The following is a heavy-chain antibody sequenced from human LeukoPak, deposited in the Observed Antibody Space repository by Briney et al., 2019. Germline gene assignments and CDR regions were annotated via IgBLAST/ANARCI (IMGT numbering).Heavy chain of an antibody. CDR2: IYYSGST. CDR3: ARAPEFSSGWLLDC. D-gene: IGHD6-19*01. Sequence: SQTLSLTCTVSGGSISSGGYYWSWIRQHPGKGLEWIGYIYYSGSTYYNPSLKSRVTISVDTSKNQFSLKVTSVSAADAGVYYCARAPEFSSGWLLDCWGQGSLVTVSS. J-gene: IGHJ4*02. CDR1: GGSISSGGYY. V-gene: IGHV4-31*03.